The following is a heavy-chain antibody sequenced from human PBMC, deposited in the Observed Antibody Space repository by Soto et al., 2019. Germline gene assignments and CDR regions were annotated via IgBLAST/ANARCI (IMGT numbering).Heavy chain of an antibody. CDR3: ARDRSNEENWFDP. CDR1: GGSISSYY. CDR2: IYYSGST. V-gene: IGHV4-59*01. J-gene: IGHJ5*02. Sequence: QVQLQESGPGLVKPSETLSLTCTVSGGSISSYYWSWIRQPPGKGLEWIGYIYYSGSTNYNPSLKSRVTRSVDTSKNQFSLTQSSVTAADTAVYYCARDRSNEENWFDPWGQGTLVTVSS.